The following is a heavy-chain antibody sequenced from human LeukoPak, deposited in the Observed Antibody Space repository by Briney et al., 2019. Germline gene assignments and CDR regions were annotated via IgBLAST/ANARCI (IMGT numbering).Heavy chain of an antibody. CDR1: GFTFSSYD. CDR3: ARVRSDSSGWYHVLD. CDR2: IGTAGGT. V-gene: IGHV3-13*01. D-gene: IGHD6-19*01. Sequence: PGGSLRLSCAASGFTFSSYDMHWVRQGTGKSLEWVSAIGTAGGTYYAASVKGRFTISRENAKNSLYLQMNSLTAGDTAVYYCARVRSDSSGWYHVLDWGQGTLVTVSS. J-gene: IGHJ4*02.